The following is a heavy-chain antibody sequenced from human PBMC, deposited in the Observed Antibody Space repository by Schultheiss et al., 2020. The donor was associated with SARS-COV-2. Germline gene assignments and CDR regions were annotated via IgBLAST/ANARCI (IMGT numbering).Heavy chain of an antibody. CDR3: AREAVGATLIFDY. D-gene: IGHD1-26*01. CDR2: IYYSGST. Sequence: SETLSLTCTVSGGSISSYYWSWIRQPPGKGLEWIGYIYYSGSTNYNPSLKSRVTISVDTSKNQFSLKLSSVTAADTAVYYCAREAVGATLIFDYWGQGTLVTVSS. J-gene: IGHJ4*02. V-gene: IGHV4-59*01. CDR1: GGSISSYY.